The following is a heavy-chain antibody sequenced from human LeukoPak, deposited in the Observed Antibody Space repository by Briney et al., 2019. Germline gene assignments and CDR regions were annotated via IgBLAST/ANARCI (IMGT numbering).Heavy chain of an antibody. CDR1: GLTFSSYA. CDR2: ISSSSSYI. Sequence: GGSLRLSCVASGLTFSSYAMSWVRQAPGKGLEWVSSISSSSSYIYYADSVKGRFTISRDNAKNSLYLQMNSLRAEDTAVYYCAREGGSSSWSFDYWGQGTLVTVSS. V-gene: IGHV3-21*01. D-gene: IGHD6-13*01. J-gene: IGHJ4*02. CDR3: AREGGSSSWSFDY.